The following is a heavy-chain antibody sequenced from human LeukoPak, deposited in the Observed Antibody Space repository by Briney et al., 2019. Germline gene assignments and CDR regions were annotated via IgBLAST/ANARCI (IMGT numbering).Heavy chain of an antibody. CDR2: INSVGSST. V-gene: IGHV3-74*01. CDR3: ARGRSGAGNSFDY. J-gene: IGHJ4*02. D-gene: IGHD2-8*02. Sequence: GGSLRLSCEASGXTLSTYWVHWVRQAPGKGLVWVSRINSVGSSTSYADSVEGRFTISRDNAKNTLYLQMSSLRAEDTALYYCARGRSGAGNSFDYWGQGILVTVSS. CDR1: GXTLSTYW.